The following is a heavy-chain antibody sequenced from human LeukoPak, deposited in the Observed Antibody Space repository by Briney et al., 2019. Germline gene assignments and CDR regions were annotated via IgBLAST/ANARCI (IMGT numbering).Heavy chain of an antibody. Sequence: GGSLRLSCGASGFTFSVYWMHWIRQVPGKGLVWVSRVNSDGSSVRYADSVKGRFTISRDNAKNSLYLQMNSLRAEDTAVYYCARDRSRSSGYYDSSGRDYYYYYYMDVWGKGTTVTVSS. V-gene: IGHV3-74*01. CDR1: GFTFSVYW. D-gene: IGHD3-22*01. CDR2: VNSDGSSV. CDR3: ARDRSRSSGYYDSSGRDYYYYYYMDV. J-gene: IGHJ6*03.